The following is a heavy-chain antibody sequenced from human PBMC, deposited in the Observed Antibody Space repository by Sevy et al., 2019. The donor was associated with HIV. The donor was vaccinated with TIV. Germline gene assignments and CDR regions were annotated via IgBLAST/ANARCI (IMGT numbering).Heavy chain of an antibody. D-gene: IGHD6-19*01. CDR2: NSGSGDKT. J-gene: IGHJ4*02. CDR3: ATARYINGWYVLDY. CDR1: GFIFSSYA. V-gene: IGHV3-23*01. Sequence: GGSLRLSCAASGFIFSSYAMSWVRQAPGKGLEWVSTNSGSGDKTLYADSVKGRFTISRDNSKNTFYLQMNSLRAEDTAVYYCATARYINGWYVLDYWGQGTLVTVSS.